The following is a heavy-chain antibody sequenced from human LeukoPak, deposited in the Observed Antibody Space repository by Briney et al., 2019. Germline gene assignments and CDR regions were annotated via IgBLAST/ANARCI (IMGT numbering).Heavy chain of an antibody. CDR3: ATASGSYGSGSYYYYGMDV. CDR2: TFHSGST. D-gene: IGHD3-10*01. V-gene: IGHV4-38-2*01. CDR1: GHSISSGYY. Sequence: SETLSLTCAVSGHSISSGYYWGWIRQPPGKGLEWIGSTFHSGSTYYNPSLKSRVNMSVDTSKNQISLKLSSVTAADTAVYYCATASGSYGSGSYYYYGMDVWGKGTTVTVSS. J-gene: IGHJ6*04.